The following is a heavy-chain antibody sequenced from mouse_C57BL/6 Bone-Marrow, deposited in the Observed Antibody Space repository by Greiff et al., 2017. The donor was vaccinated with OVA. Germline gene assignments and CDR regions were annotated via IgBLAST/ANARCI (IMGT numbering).Heavy chain of an antibody. CDR1: GYTFTSYW. CDR2: INPSNGGT. CDR3: ASEPCDYDGLLFAY. V-gene: IGHV1-53*01. Sequence: VQLQQPGTELVKPGASVKLSCKASGYTFTSYWMHWVKQRPGQGLEWIGNINPSNGGTNYNEKFKSKATLTVDKSSSTAYMQLSSLTSEDSAVYDCASEPCDYDGLLFAYWGQGTLVTVSA. D-gene: IGHD2-4*01. J-gene: IGHJ3*01.